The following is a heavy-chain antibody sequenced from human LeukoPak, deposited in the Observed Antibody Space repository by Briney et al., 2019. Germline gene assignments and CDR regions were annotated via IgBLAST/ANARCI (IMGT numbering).Heavy chain of an antibody. CDR1: DFSVSNKF. D-gene: IGHD2-2*01. CDR3: AKDLGYCSSTSCYGDDY. Sequence: GGSLRLSCGATDFSVSNKFMTWVRRAPGKGLEWVSAISGSGGSTYYADSVKGRFTISRDNSKNTLYLQMNSLRAEDTAVYYCAKDLGYCSSTSCYGDDYWGQGTLVTVSS. CDR2: ISGSGGST. J-gene: IGHJ4*02. V-gene: IGHV3-23*01.